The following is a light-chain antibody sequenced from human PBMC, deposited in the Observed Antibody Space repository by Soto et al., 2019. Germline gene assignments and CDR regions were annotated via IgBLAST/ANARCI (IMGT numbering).Light chain of an antibody. Sequence: QSVLTQPASGSGSPGQSISISCAGTSRDVGSYNLVSWYQQHPGKAPKLMIYDGSKRPSGVSNRFSGYKSGNTASLTISGLKAEDEVDYYSCPHARRSTFFVF. V-gene: IGLV2-23*01. CDR2: DGS. J-gene: IGLJ1*01. CDR3: CPHARRSTFFV. CDR1: SRDVGSYNL.